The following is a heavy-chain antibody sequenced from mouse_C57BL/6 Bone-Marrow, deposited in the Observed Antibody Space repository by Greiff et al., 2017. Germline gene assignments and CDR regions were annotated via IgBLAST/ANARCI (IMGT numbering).Heavy chain of an antibody. V-gene: IGHV7-3*01. CDR2: IRNKANGYTP. CDR1: GFTFTDYY. CDR3: ARYRGYFDY. Sequence: EVMLVESGGGLVQPGGSLSLSCAASGFTFTDYYMSWVRQPPGKALEWLGFIRNKANGYTPEYSASVKGRFTISRDNSQIILYLQMNALRAEDSATYYCARYRGYFDYWGQGTTLTVSS. J-gene: IGHJ2*01.